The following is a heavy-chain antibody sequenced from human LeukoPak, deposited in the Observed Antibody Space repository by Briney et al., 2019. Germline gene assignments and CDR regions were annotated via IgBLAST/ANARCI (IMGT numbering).Heavy chain of an antibody. CDR1: GFTFSDHY. V-gene: IGHV3-72*01. CDR2: IRNKANSYTT. Sequence: GGSLRLSFVASGFTFSDHYMDGVRQAPGKGLEWVGRIRNKANSYTTEYVASVRGRFTISRDDSKNSLSLQMNGLKTEDTAMYYCASNVDSGVDVWGQGKMVTVSS. D-gene: IGHD5-12*01. CDR3: ASNVDSGVDV. J-gene: IGHJ3*01.